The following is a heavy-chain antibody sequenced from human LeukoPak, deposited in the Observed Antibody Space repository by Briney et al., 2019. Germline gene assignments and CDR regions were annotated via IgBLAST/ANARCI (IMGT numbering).Heavy chain of an antibody. D-gene: IGHD3-3*01. CDR2: IKQDGSEK. V-gene: IGHV3-7*01. J-gene: IGHJ4*02. Sequence: GGSLRLSCAASGFTFSSYWMSWVRQAPGKGLEWVANIKQDGSEKYYVDSVKGRFTISRDNAKNPLYLQMNSLRAEDTAVYYCARSTIYDFWSKDYFDYWGQGTLVTVSS. CDR1: GFTFSSYW. CDR3: ARSTIYDFWSKDYFDY.